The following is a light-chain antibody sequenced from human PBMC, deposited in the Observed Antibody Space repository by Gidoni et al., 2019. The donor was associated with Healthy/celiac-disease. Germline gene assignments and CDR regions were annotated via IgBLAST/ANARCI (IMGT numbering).Light chain of an antibody. CDR3: QQYSNWWT. Sequence: EIVLTQSPATLSLSPGERATLSCRASQSVSSYLAWYQQKPGQAPRLLIYDASNRATGITARFSGSGSGTDFTLTISSLEPEDFAVYYCQQYSNWWTFGQGTQVEIK. CDR1: QSVSSY. CDR2: DAS. J-gene: IGKJ1*01. V-gene: IGKV3-11*01.